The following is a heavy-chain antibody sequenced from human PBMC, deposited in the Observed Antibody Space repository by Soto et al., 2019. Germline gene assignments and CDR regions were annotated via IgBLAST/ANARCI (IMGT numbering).Heavy chain of an antibody. CDR2: ISGGGGIS. CDR3: AKGETTATDPGGFDY. Sequence: EVQLLESGGGLVQPGGSLRLSCAASGLTFSSYAMSWVRQAPGKGLEWVSAISGGGGISHYGDSVKGRFTISRDNSKNTLYLQMNSLRAEDTAVYYCAKGETTATDPGGFDYWGQGTLVTVSS. CDR1: GLTFSSYA. D-gene: IGHD4-17*01. J-gene: IGHJ4*02. V-gene: IGHV3-23*01.